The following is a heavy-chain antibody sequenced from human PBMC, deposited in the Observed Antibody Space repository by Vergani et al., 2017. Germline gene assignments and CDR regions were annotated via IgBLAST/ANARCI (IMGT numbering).Heavy chain of an antibody. CDR3: ASPMVRGVSRDAFDI. CDR1: GGSISSGGYS. J-gene: IGHJ3*02. V-gene: IGHV4-30-2*01. D-gene: IGHD3-10*01. CDR2: IYHSGST. Sequence: QLQLQESGSGLVKPSQTLSLTCAVSGGSISSGGYSWSWIRQPPGKGLEWIGYIYHSGSTYYNPSLKSRVTISVDRSKNQFSLKLSSVTAADTAVYYCASPMVRGVSRDAFDIWGQGTMVTVSS.